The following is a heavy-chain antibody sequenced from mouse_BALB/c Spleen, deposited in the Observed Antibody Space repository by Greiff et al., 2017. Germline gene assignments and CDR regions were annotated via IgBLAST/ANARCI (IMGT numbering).Heavy chain of an antibody. D-gene: IGHD1-1*01. CDR1: GFNIKDTY. Sequence: VQLQQSGAELVKPGASVKLSCTASGFNIKDTYMHWVKQRPEQGLEWIGRIDPANGNTKYDPKFQGKATITADTSSNTAYLQLSSLTSEDTAVYYCARPLRRNAMVYWGQGTSVTVSS. CDR3: ARPLRRNAMVY. V-gene: IGHV14-3*02. CDR2: IDPANGNT. J-gene: IGHJ4*01.